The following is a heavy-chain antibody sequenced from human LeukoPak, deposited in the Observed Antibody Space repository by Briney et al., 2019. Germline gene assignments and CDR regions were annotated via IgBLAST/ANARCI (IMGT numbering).Heavy chain of an antibody. CDR3: ARGSEGYCSGGGRYYGMDV. D-gene: IGHD2-15*01. V-gene: IGHV3-21*01. CDR2: ISSSSSYI. Sequence: PGGSLRLSCAASGFTFSSYTMNWVRQPPGKGLEWVSYISSSSSYIYYADSVKGRFTISRNNDENSLYLQMNSLRAEDTAVYYCARGSEGYCSGGGRYYGMDVWGQGTTVTVSS. J-gene: IGHJ6*01. CDR1: GFTFSSYT.